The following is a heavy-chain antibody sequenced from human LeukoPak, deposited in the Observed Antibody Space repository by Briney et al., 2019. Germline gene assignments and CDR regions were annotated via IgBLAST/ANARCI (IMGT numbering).Heavy chain of an antibody. CDR1: GFTFSSYA. D-gene: IGHD2-21*01. CDR3: AREEEGGDFDY. Sequence: GGSLRLSCAASGFTFSSYAMHWVRQAPGKGLEYVSAISSNGGSTYYANSVKGRFTISRDNSKNTLYLQMGSLRAEDMAVYYSAREEEGGDFDYWGQGTLVTVSS. CDR2: ISSNGGST. J-gene: IGHJ4*02. V-gene: IGHV3-64*01.